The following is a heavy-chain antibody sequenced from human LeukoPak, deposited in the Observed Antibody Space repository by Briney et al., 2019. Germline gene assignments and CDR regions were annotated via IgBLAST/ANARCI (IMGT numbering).Heavy chain of an antibody. Sequence: SGGSLRLSCAASEFDFSSHAMTWVRQAPGKGLEWVSAISISGSKTYYADSVKGRFTISRDNSKNTLYLQMNSLGAEDTAVYYCANDRDSGSGYYTWGLFDAWGQGTLVTVSS. CDR2: ISISGSKT. D-gene: IGHD3-10*01. CDR3: ANDRDSGSGYYTWGLFDA. J-gene: IGHJ5*02. CDR1: EFDFSSHA. V-gene: IGHV3-23*01.